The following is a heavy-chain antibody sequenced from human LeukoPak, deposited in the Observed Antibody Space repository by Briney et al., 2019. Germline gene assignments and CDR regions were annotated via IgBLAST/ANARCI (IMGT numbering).Heavy chain of an antibody. Sequence: PSETLSLTCTVFGGSISNYHWSWVRQPPGKGLEWIGYMYDSGSTKYNPSLKSRVTMSVDTSKTQFSLRLGSVTAADTAIYYCARGGPSRITIFGVDNPYSDIWGQGTMVTVSS. V-gene: IGHV4-59*01. CDR1: GGSISNYH. D-gene: IGHD3-3*01. CDR2: MYDSGST. CDR3: ARGGPSRITIFGVDNPYSDI. J-gene: IGHJ3*02.